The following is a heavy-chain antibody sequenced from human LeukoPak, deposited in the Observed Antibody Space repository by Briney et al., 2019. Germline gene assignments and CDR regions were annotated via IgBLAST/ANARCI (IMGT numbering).Heavy chain of an antibody. J-gene: IGHJ4*02. D-gene: IGHD6-13*01. Sequence: GASVKVSCKASGYTFTGYYMHWVRQAPGQGLEWMGWINPNSGGTNYAQKFQGRVTMTRDTSISTAYMELSRLRSDDTAVYYCASDEQLVPFGPKYYFDYWGQGTLVTVSS. V-gene: IGHV1-2*02. CDR3: ASDEQLVPFGPKYYFDY. CDR1: GYTFTGYY. CDR2: INPNSGGT.